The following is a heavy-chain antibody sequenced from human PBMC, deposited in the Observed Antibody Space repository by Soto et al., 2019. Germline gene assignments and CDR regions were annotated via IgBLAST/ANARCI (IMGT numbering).Heavy chain of an antibody. CDR2: LSRGDER. Sequence: QVQLQESGPGLVKPSETLYLTCTVSGAPITTTKWWAWVRLPPGKGLEWIGELSRGDERSSNPSLEGRFTMSLDKSNNHFSLKLTTVTAADTAIYYWATQTLSNTWGVWGRGTSVTVSS. CDR3: ATQTLSNTWGV. V-gene: IGHV4-4*02. D-gene: IGHD3-16*01. J-gene: IGHJ6*02. CDR1: GAPITTTKW.